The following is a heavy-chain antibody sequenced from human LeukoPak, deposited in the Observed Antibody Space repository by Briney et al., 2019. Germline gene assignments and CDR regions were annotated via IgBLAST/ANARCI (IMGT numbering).Heavy chain of an antibody. CDR2: INHSGST. J-gene: IGHJ4*02. CDR1: GGSFSGYY. D-gene: IGHD6-13*01. V-gene: IGHV4-34*01. CDR3: ARIAAAGHFDY. Sequence: SETLSLTCAVHGGSFSGYYWSWIRQPPGKGLEWIGEINHSGSTNYNPSLKSRVTISVDTSKNQFSLKLSSVTAADTAVYYCARIAAAGHFDYWGQGTLVTVSS.